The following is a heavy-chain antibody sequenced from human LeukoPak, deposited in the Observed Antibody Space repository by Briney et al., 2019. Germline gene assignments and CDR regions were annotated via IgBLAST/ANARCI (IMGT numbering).Heavy chain of an antibody. Sequence: GGSLRLSCAASGFTFSSYAMHWVRQAPGKGLEWVAVILHDGSNKQYADSVKGRFTISRDNSKNSLYLQMNSLRAEDTAVYYCARSIMITFGGVVSGWDYWGQGTLVTVSS. CDR2: ILHDGSNK. J-gene: IGHJ4*02. V-gene: IGHV3-30*03. CDR1: GFTFSSYA. D-gene: IGHD3-16*01. CDR3: ARSIMITFGGVVSGWDY.